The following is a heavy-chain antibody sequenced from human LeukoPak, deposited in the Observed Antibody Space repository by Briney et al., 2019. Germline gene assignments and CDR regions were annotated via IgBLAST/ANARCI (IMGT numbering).Heavy chain of an antibody. CDR2: IKQDGSEK. V-gene: IGHV3-7*01. CDR1: GFTFSSYW. J-gene: IGHJ5*02. D-gene: IGHD3-22*01. CDR3: ARDEDSSGYYYDS. Sequence: GGSLRLSCAASGFTFSSYWMSWVRQAPGKGLEWAANIKQDGSEKYYVDSVKGRFTISRDNAKNSLYLQMNSLRAEDTAVYYCARDEDSSGYYYDSWGQGTLVTVSS.